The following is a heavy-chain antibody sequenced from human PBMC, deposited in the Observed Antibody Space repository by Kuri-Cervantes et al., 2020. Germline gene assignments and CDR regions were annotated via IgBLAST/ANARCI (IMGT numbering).Heavy chain of an antibody. V-gene: IGHV3-33*01. D-gene: IGHD2-2*01. CDR2: IWYDGSNK. CDR3: ARDSVGVLN. CDR1: GFTFSSYG. J-gene: IGHJ4*02. Sequence: GESLKISCAASGFTFSSYGMHWVRQAPGKGLEWVAVIWYDGSNKYYADSVKGRFTISRDNSKNTLYLQMNSLRADDTAVYYCARDSVGVLNWGQGTLVTVSS.